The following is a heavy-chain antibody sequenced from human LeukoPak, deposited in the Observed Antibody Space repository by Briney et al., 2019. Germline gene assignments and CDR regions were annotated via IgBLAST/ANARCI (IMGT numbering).Heavy chain of an antibody. J-gene: IGHJ4*02. CDR1: GGSFSGYY. V-gene: IGHV4-34*01. CDR3: ARGRSNSFTIPWDY. CDR2: INHSGSI. D-gene: IGHD2/OR15-2a*01. Sequence: SETLSLTCAVYGGSFSGYYWSWMRQSPGKGLEWIGEINHSGSINYNPSLKSRVTISVDTSKNQFSLKVSSVTAADTAVYYCARGRSNSFTIPWDYWGQGTLVTVSS.